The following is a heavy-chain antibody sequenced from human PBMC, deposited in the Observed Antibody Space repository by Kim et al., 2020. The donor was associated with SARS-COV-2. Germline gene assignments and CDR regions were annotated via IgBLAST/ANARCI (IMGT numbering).Heavy chain of an antibody. D-gene: IGHD3-22*01. CDR1: GFTFSSYG. CDR3: AKETYYDSSGYLDY. V-gene: IGHV3-30*18. Sequence: GGSLRLSCAASGFTFSSYGMHWVRQAPGKGLEWVAVISYDGSNKYYADSVKGRFTISRDNSKNTLYLQMNSLRAEDTAVYYCAKETYYDSSGYLDYWGQGTLVTVSS. J-gene: IGHJ4*02. CDR2: ISYDGSNK.